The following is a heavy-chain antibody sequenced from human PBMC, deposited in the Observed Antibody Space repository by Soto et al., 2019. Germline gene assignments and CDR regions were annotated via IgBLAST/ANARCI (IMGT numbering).Heavy chain of an antibody. J-gene: IGHJ4*02. Sequence: ASVKVSCKASGGTFSSYAISWVRQAPGQRLEWMGGIIPIFGTANYAQKFQGRVTITADESTSTAYMELSSLRSEDTAVYYCVTLGYYYDSSGSMDYWGQGTLVTVS. CDR1: GGTFSSYA. CDR2: IIPIFGTA. CDR3: VTLGYYYDSSGSMDY. V-gene: IGHV1-69*13. D-gene: IGHD3-22*01.